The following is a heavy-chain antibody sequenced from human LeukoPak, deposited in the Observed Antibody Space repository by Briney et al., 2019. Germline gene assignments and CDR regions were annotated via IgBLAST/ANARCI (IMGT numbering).Heavy chain of an antibody. CDR3: VRDSGYYYFDY. CDR1: GFTFSIHW. D-gene: IGHD3-22*01. Sequence: GGSLRLSCAASGFTFSIHWMHWVRQAPGKGLVWASRTNTDGSSTSHADSVKGRFTISRDNAKKTLYLQMNSLRAEDTAVYYCVRDSGYYYFDYWGQGTLVTVSS. J-gene: IGHJ4*02. V-gene: IGHV3-74*01. CDR2: TNTDGSST.